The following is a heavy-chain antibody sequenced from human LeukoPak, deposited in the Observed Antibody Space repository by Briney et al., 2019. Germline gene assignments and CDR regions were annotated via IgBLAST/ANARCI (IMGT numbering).Heavy chain of an antibody. J-gene: IGHJ4*02. CDR1: GFTFGSYA. D-gene: IGHD2-2*01. CDR3: AKEVPSRLAVPAARSNYFDY. Sequence: GGSLRLSCAASGFTFGSYAMSWVRQAPGKGLEWVSAISGSGGSTYYADSVKGRFTISRDNSKNTLYLQMNSLRAEDTAVYYCAKEVPSRLAVPAARSNYFDYWGQGTLVTVSS. CDR2: ISGSGGST. V-gene: IGHV3-23*01.